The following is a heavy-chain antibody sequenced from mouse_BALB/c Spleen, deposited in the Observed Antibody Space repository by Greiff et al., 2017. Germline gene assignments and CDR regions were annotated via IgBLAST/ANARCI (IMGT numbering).Heavy chain of an antibody. CDR1: GFTFTSYW. V-gene: IGHV1-7*01. J-gene: IGHJ3*01. Sequence: QVQLQQSGAELAKPGASVKMSCKASGFTFTSYWMHWVKQRPGQGLEWIGYINPSTGYTEYNQKFKDKTTLTADKSSSTAYMQLSRLTSEDSAVYYCARGERYDVGFAWFAYWGQGTLVTVSA. CDR3: ARGERYDVGFAWFAY. D-gene: IGHD2-14*01. CDR2: INPSTGYT.